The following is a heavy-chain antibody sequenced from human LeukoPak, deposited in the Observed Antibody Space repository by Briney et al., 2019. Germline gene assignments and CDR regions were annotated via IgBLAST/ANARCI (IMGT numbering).Heavy chain of an antibody. CDR3: ARGTATQDWYFDL. CDR1: GFTFSSYS. J-gene: IGHJ2*01. Sequence: GGSLRLSCAASGFTFSSYSMNWVRQAPGKGLESVSSISSSSSYIYYADSVKGRFTISRDNAKNSLYLQMNSLRAEDTAVYYCARGTATQDWYFDLWGRGTLVTVSS. D-gene: IGHD5-18*01. CDR2: ISSSSSYI. V-gene: IGHV3-21*04.